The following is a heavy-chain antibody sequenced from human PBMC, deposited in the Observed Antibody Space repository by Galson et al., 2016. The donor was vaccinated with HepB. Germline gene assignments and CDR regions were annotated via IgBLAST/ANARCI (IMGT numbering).Heavy chain of an antibody. V-gene: IGHV3-74*01. CDR3: ARGSWAPFES. Sequence: SLRLSCAASGFSFSSVWMHWVRQAPGKGLVWVSGLSFDGSARRYADSGKSRFPISRDNAKNTLDLEMTSLSAEDTAVYYCARGSWAPFESWGQGTLVTVSS. CDR2: LSFDGSAR. CDR1: GFSFSSVW. J-gene: IGHJ5*01. D-gene: IGHD3-10*01.